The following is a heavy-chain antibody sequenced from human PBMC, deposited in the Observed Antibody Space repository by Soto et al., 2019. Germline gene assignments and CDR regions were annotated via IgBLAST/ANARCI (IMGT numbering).Heavy chain of an antibody. J-gene: IGHJ6*02. CDR3: ARAGIAAPSAYYYYYGMDV. V-gene: IGHV1-69*13. D-gene: IGHD6-13*01. CDR1: GGTFSSYA. Sequence: ASVKVSCKASGGTFSSYAISLVRQAPGQGLEWMGGIIPIFGTANYAQKFQGRVTITADESTSTAYMELSSLRSEDTAVYYCARAGIAAPSAYYYYYGMDVWGQGTTVTVSS. CDR2: IIPIFGTA.